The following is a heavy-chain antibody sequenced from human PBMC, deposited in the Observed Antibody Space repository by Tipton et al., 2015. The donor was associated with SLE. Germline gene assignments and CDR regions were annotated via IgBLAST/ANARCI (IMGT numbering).Heavy chain of an antibody. Sequence: TLSLTCAVYGGSFSGYYWSWIRQPPGKGLEWIGEINHSGSTNYNPSLTSRVTISVDTSKNQFSLKLSSVTAADTAVYYCASLGHIVATTDDAFDFWGQGKMVTVSS. CDR1: GGSFSGYY. D-gene: IGHD5-12*01. CDR3: ASLGHIVATTDDAFDF. V-gene: IGHV4-34*09. CDR2: INHSGST. J-gene: IGHJ3*01.